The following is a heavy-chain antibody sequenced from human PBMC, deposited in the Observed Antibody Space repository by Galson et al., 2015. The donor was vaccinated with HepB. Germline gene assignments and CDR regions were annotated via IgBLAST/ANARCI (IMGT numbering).Heavy chain of an antibody. CDR2: ISSSSSYI. J-gene: IGHJ6*02. V-gene: IGHV3-21*01. CDR1: GFTLSSYS. CDR3: ARSRHIVVVTVYYYGMDV. D-gene: IGHD2-21*02. Sequence: SLRLSCAASGFTLSSYSMNWVRQAPGKGLEWVSSISSSSSYIYYADSVKGRFTISRDNAKDSLYLQMNSLRAEDTAVYYCARSRHIVVVTVYYYGMDVWGQGTTVTVSS.